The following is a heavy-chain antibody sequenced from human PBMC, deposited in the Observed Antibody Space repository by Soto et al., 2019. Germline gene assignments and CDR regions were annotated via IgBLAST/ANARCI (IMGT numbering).Heavy chain of an antibody. Sequence: ASVKVSCKASGYTFTSYGISWVRQAPGQGLEWMEWISAYNGNTSYAQKLQGRVTMTTDTSTRTAYMELRSLRSDDTAVYYCARDDVLWASVGDFDYWGQGTLVTVSS. V-gene: IGHV1-18*01. CDR1: GYTFTSYG. J-gene: IGHJ4*02. CDR2: ISAYNGNT. CDR3: ARDDVLWASVGDFDY. D-gene: IGHD2-21*01.